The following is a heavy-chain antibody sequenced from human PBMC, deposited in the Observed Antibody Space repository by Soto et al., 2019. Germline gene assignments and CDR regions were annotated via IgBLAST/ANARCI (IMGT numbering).Heavy chain of an antibody. CDR1: GFTFSSYG. Sequence: QVQLVESGGGVVQPGRSLRLSCAASGFTFSSYGMHWVRQAPGKGLEWVAVIWYDGSNKYYADSGKGRFTISRDNSKNTLYLQMNSLRAEDTAVYYCARVKGAMFYYYYYMDVWGKGTTVTVSS. CDR3: ARVKGAMFYYYYYMDV. D-gene: IGHD3-10*02. J-gene: IGHJ6*03. CDR2: IWYDGSNK. V-gene: IGHV3-33*01.